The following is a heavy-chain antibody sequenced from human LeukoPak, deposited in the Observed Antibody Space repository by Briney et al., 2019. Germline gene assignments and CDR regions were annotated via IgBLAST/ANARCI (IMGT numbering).Heavy chain of an antibody. CDR1: GLTFSNYA. Sequence: GGSLRLSCAASGLTFSNYAMSWVRQAPGKDLEWVSAISDSGSSTFYADSVKGRFTISRDNFKNTLSLQMNSLRAEDTAVYYCVRGGLYYFDHWGQGTLVTVSS. CDR3: VRGGLYYFDH. CDR2: ISDSGSST. J-gene: IGHJ4*02. V-gene: IGHV3-23*01.